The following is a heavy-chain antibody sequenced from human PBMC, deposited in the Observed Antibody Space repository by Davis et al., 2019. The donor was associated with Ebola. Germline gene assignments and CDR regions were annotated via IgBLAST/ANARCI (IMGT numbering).Heavy chain of an antibody. CDR1: GFTFTSYD. D-gene: IGHD2-8*01. J-gene: IGHJ6*02. V-gene: IGHV1-8*01. Sequence: AASVKVSCKASGFTFTSYDINWVRQASGQGLEWIGWMNPNSGNTGCAQNFQGRVTMTRDTSISTAYMELSRLRSDDTAVYYCARERGIVQTCGMDVWGQGTTVTVSS. CDR2: MNPNSGNT. CDR3: ARERGIVQTCGMDV.